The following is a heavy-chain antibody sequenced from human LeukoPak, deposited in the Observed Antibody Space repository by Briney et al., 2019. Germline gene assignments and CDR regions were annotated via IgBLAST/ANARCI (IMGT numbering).Heavy chain of an antibody. CDR3: ARVAGYYDSSGYPYYFDY. Sequence: AGGSLRLSCAASGFTFSSYSMNWVRQAPGKGLEWVSSISSSSSYIYYADSVKGRFTISRDNAKNSLYPQMNSLRAEDTAVYYCARVAGYYDSSGYPYYFDYRGQGTLVTVSS. J-gene: IGHJ4*02. V-gene: IGHV3-21*01. D-gene: IGHD3-22*01. CDR2: ISSSSSYI. CDR1: GFTFSSYS.